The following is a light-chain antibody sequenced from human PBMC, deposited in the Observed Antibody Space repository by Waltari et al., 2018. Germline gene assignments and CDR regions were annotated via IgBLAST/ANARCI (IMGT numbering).Light chain of an antibody. CDR1: SSNIGSNS. CDR3: ATWDDSLGGFYV. J-gene: IGLJ1*01. V-gene: IGLV1-47*01. Sequence: QSVLTQSSPTSGTPGQRVSISCSGTSSNIGSNSVYWYQHLPGAAPKLLIYASDRRPSGVPGRFSGSKSGTSASLAISGLRSEDEADYYCATWDDSLGGFYVFGTGTKVTVL. CDR2: ASD.